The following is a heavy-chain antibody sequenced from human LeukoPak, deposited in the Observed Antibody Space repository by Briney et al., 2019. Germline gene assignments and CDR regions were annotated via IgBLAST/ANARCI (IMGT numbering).Heavy chain of an antibody. V-gene: IGHV3-48*01. Sequence: GGPLRLSCAASGFPLSSYSINWVRQAPGKGLEWVSYISSSGSAIYYVDSVKGRFTVSRDNAKNSLFLQMNSPRAEDTAVYYCVRVKGSYFDYWGQGALVTVSS. J-gene: IGHJ4*02. D-gene: IGHD2-15*01. CDR1: GFPLSSYS. CDR2: ISSSGSAI. CDR3: VRVKGSYFDY.